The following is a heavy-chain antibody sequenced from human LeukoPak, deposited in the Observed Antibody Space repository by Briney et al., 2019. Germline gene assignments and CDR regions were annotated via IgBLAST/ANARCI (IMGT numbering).Heavy chain of an antibody. CDR3: ARSPGPDPAWSYFDY. CDR2: ISSSGGST. V-gene: IGHV3-64*01. CDR1: GFTFSDRA. D-gene: IGHD3-3*01. Sequence: GGSLRPSCAASGFTFSDRAMHWVRQAPGKGPEYVSSISSSGGSTYYANSVKGRFTISRDNSRNTLDLQMGSLRAEDMAVYYCARSPGPDPAWSYFDYCGQGTLVTVSS. J-gene: IGHJ4*02.